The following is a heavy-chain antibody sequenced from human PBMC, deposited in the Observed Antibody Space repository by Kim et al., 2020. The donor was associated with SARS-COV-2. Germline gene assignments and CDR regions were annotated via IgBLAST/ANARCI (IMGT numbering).Heavy chain of an antibody. D-gene: IGHD3-16*02. CDR3: ARMVNDMITFGGVIDDLYYYYGMDV. V-gene: IGHV4-38-2*02. CDR2: IYHSGST. Sequence: SETLSLTCTVSGYSISSGYYWGWIRQPPGKGLEWIGSIYHSGSTYYNPSLKSRVTISVDTSKNQFSLKLSSVTAADTAVFYCARMVNDMITFGGVIDDLYYYYGMDVWGQGTTVTVSS. J-gene: IGHJ6*02. CDR1: GYSISSGYY.